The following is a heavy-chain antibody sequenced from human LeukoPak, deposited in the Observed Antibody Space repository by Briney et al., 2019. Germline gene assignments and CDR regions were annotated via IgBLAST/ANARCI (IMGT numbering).Heavy chain of an antibody. V-gene: IGHV1-69*13. D-gene: IGHD2-2*01. Sequence: ASVKVSCKASGGTFSSYAISWVRQAPGQGLEWLGGIIPIFGTANYALKFRGRVTITADESTSTAYMELSSLRSEDTAVYYCARDGEGYCSSTSCYGYYYYGMDVRGQGTTVTVSS. J-gene: IGHJ6*02. CDR1: GGTFSSYA. CDR3: ARDGEGYCSSTSCYGYYYYGMDV. CDR2: IIPIFGTA.